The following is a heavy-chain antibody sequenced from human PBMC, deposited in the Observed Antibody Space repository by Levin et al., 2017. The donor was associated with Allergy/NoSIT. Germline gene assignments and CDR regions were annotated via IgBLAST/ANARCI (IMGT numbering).Heavy chain of an antibody. Sequence: GGSLRLSCAASGFTFSSYAMHWVRQAPGKGLEWVAVISYDGSNKYYADSVKGRFTISRDNSKNTLYLQMNSLRAEDTAVYYCARDQRVGDSSGSDYWGQGTLVTVSS. CDR1: GFTFSSYA. CDR2: ISYDGSNK. CDR3: ARDQRVGDSSGSDY. D-gene: IGHD6-19*01. J-gene: IGHJ4*02. V-gene: IGHV3-30-3*01.